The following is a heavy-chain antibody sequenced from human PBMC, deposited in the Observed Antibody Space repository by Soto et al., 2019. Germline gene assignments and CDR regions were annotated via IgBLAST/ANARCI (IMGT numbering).Heavy chain of an antibody. V-gene: IGHV1-2*04. J-gene: IGHJ6*02. D-gene: IGHD5-18*01. CDR3: AREGGYSYGSYGMDV. CDR1: GYTFTGYY. CDR2: INPNSGGT. Sequence: ASVKVSCKASGYTFTGYYMHWVRQAPGQGLEWMGWINPNSGGTNYAQKFQGWVTMTRDTSISTAYMELSRLRSDDTAVYYCAREGGYSYGSYGMDVWGQGTTVTVSS.